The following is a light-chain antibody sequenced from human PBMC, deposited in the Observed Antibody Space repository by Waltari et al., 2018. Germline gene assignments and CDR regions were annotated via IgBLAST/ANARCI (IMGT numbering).Light chain of an antibody. CDR2: STS. Sequence: DIQMTQSPSSLSASVGARVTITCRASQSISMYLNWYQHKRGKAPKLLIYSTSSLQSGVPSRFSGSGSGTDFTLTISSLQPEDFGTYYCQQSYSTLPITFGQGTRLEIK. CDR1: QSISMY. V-gene: IGKV1-39*01. CDR3: QQSYSTLPIT. J-gene: IGKJ5*01.